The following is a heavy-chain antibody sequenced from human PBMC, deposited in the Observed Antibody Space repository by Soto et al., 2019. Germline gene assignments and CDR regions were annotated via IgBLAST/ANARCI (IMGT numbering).Heavy chain of an antibody. J-gene: IGHJ3*02. CDR2: INPSGGST. V-gene: IGHV1-46*01. Sequence: QVHLVQSGAEVKEPGASVKVSCKASGYTFTSYYIHWVRQAPGQGLEWMGMINPSGGSTNYAQKFQGRVTMTRDTSTSTVYVELSSLRSEDPAVYYCAREGRYCTSASCKHDAFDIWGQGTMVTVSS. D-gene: IGHD2-2*01. CDR3: AREGRYCTSASCKHDAFDI. CDR1: GYTFTSYY.